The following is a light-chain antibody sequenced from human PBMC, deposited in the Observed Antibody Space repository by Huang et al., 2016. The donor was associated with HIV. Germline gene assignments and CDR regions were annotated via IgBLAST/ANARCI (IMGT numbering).Light chain of an antibody. J-gene: IGKJ1*01. CDR3: QQYNNWPPWT. Sequence: EIVMTQSPATLSVSPGERATLSCRASPSITSNLAWYQQKPGQAPRLLIYAASTRATGIPARFSGSVSGTEFTLSISSLQSEDFAVYYCQQYNNWPPWTFGQGTKVEIK. CDR2: AAS. V-gene: IGKV3-15*01. CDR1: PSITSN.